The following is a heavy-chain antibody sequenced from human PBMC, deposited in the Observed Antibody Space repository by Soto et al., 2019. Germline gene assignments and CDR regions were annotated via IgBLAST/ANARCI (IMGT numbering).Heavy chain of an antibody. D-gene: IGHD2-2*01. CDR2: ISGSGGST. J-gene: IGHJ4*02. CDR3: AARAVVPGDHYFDY. Sequence: GGSLRLSCAASGFTFSSYAMSWVHQAPGKGLEWVSAISGSGGSTYYADSVKGRFTISRDNSKNTLYLQMNSLRAEDTAVYYCAARAVVPGDHYFDYWGQGTLVTVSS. V-gene: IGHV3-23*01. CDR1: GFTFSSYA.